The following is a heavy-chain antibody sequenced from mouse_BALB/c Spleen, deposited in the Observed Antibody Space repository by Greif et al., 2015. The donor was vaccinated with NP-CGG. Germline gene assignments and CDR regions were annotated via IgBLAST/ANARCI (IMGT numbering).Heavy chain of an antibody. V-gene: IGHV5-17*02. CDR2: ISSGSSTI. CDR3: AREGGYYAMDY. Sequence: EVKVVESGGGLVQRGGSRKLSCAASGFTFSSFGMHWVRQAPEKGLEWVAYISSGSSTIYYADTVKGRFTISRDNPKNTLFLQMTSLRSEDTAMYYCAREGGYYAMDYWGQGTSITVSS. CDR1: GFTFSSFG. J-gene: IGHJ4*01.